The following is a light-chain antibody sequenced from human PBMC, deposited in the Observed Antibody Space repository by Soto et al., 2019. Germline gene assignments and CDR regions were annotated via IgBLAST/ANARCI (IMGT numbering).Light chain of an antibody. Sequence: EIVLTQSPXXXPXXXGXXXXLXRXXSQSVSSSYLAWYQQKPGQAPRLLIYGASSRATGIPDRFSGSGSGTDFTLTISRLEPEDFAVYYCQQYGSSPLTFGGGTKVDIK. J-gene: IGKJ4*01. CDR2: GAS. CDR1: QSVSSSY. CDR3: QQYGSSPLT. V-gene: IGKV3-20*01.